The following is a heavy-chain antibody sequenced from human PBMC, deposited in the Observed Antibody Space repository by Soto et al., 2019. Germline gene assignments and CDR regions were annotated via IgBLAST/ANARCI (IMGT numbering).Heavy chain of an antibody. V-gene: IGHV4-4*02. CDR2: VHRSGTT. CDR1: SGSISTDYW. D-gene: IGHD3-16*02. Sequence: QVQLQESGPGLVKPSGTVSLTCAVSSGSISTDYWWSWDRQPPGKRLEWIGAVHRSGTTNYIQSLKSRVTISVDKSGNQVSLELTSVAAADTAVYYCARGVSYRWVSWGQGNLVTVSS. CDR3: ARGVSYRWVS. J-gene: IGHJ5*02.